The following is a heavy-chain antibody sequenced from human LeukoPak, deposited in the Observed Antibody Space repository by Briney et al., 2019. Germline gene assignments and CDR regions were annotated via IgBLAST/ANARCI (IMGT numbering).Heavy chain of an antibody. V-gene: IGHV3-48*01. Sequence: PGGSLRLSCAASGFTFSSYSMNWVRQAPGKGLEWVSYISSSSSSIYYADSVKGRFTISRDNAKNSLYLQMNSLRAEDTAVYYCARAPSSSWYGAYYFDYWGQGTLVTVSS. CDR1: GFTFSSYS. CDR3: ARAPSSSWYGAYYFDY. D-gene: IGHD6-13*01. J-gene: IGHJ4*02. CDR2: ISSSSSSI.